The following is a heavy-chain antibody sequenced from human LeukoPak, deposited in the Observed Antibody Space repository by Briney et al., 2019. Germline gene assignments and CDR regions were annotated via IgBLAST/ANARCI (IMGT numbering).Heavy chain of an antibody. CDR1: GFTFSSYG. Sequence: PGGTLRLSCAASGFTFSSYGMSWIRQPPGKGLEWIGYIYYSGSTNYNPSLKSRVTISVDTSKNQFSLKLSSVTAADTAVYYCARVSHSYGFPSDYWGQGTLVTVSS. CDR3: ARVSHSYGFPSDY. D-gene: IGHD5-18*01. J-gene: IGHJ4*02. CDR2: IYYSGST. V-gene: IGHV4-59*01.